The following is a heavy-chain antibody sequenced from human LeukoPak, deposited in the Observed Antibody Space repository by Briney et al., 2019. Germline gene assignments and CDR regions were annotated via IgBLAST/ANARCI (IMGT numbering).Heavy chain of an antibody. Sequence: GGSLRLSCAASGFMFSSYTMSWVRQAPGKGLEWVSGFSGSGGGTYYADSVKGRFTISRDNSKKTLFLQMSSLRAEDTAVYYCAKGDVVTAIFPLDYWGQGTLVIVSS. CDR3: AKGDVVTAIFPLDY. CDR1: GFMFSSYT. D-gene: IGHD5-12*01. V-gene: IGHV3-23*01. CDR2: FSGSGGGT. J-gene: IGHJ4*02.